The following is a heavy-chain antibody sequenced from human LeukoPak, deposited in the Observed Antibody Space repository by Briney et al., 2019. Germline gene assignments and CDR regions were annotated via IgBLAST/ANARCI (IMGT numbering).Heavy chain of an antibody. CDR3: AKDVLRYFDWLFDI. CDR1: GFTFSSYG. V-gene: IGHV3-23*01. CDR2: ISGSGGST. J-gene: IGHJ3*02. D-gene: IGHD3-9*01. Sequence: QSGGSLRLSCAASGFTFSSYGMSWVRQAPGKGLEWVSAISGSGGSTYYADSVKGRFTISRDNSKNTLYLQMNSLRAEDTAVYYCAKDVLRYFDWLFDIWGQGTMVTVSS.